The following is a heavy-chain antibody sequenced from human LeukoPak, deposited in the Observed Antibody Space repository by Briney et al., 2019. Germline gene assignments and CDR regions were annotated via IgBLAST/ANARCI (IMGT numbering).Heavy chain of an antibody. J-gene: IGHJ4*02. CDR1: GFTVSSNY. Sequence: GGSLRLSCAASGFTVSSNYMSWVRQAPGKGLEWVSVIYSGGSTYYADSVKGRFTISRDNSKNTLYLQMNSLRAEDTVVYYCARGQYSSGWYFDYWGQGTLVTVSS. CDR3: ARGQYSSGWYFDY. D-gene: IGHD6-19*01. V-gene: IGHV3-53*01. CDR2: IYSGGST.